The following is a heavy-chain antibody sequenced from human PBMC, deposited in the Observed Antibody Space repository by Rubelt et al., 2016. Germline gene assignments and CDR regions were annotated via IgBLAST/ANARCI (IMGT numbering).Heavy chain of an antibody. J-gene: IGHJ4*02. CDR2: LYHGGNT. Sequence: QVQLQESGPGLVKPSETLSLTCTVSGYSISSGYYWGWIRQPPGKGLEWIGSLYHGGNTYSNPSLKSRVTISVDTSKNQLSLKLSSWTAADTAVYYCARQSGGAFDYWGQGTLVTVSS. V-gene: IGHV4-38-2*02. CDR1: GYSISSGYY. D-gene: IGHD3-16*01. CDR3: ARQSGGAFDY.